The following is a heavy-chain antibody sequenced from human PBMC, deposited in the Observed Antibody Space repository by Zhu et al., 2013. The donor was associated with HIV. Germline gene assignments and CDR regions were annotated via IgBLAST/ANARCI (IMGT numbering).Heavy chain of an antibody. D-gene: IGHD6-13*01. Sequence: QVQLVQSGAEVKKPGSSVKVSCKASGGTFSSYAISWVRQAPGQGLEWMGGIIPIFGTANYAQKFQGRVTITADESTSTAYMELSSLRSEDTAVYYCAREKAETGYSSSWYKVGYYYYGMDVWGQGTTVTVSS. CDR1: GGTFSSYA. J-gene: IGHJ6*02. CDR2: IIPIFGTA. CDR3: AREKAETGYSSSWYKVGYYYYGMDV. V-gene: IGHV1-69*01.